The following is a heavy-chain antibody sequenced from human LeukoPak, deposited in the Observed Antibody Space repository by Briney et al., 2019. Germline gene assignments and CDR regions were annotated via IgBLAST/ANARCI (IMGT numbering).Heavy chain of an antibody. J-gene: IGHJ6*03. V-gene: IGHV3-21*04. Sequence: KTGGSLGLSCAASGFTFTNSAMNWVRQAPGKGLEWVSSINDVASHIYYADSVKGRFTISRDNAKNSVSLQMNNLRAEDTGVYYCARGWQDTAMVYYYYYYMDVWGKGTTVTVSS. CDR1: GFTFTNSA. CDR2: INDVASHI. D-gene: IGHD5-18*01. CDR3: ARGWQDTAMVYYYYYYMDV.